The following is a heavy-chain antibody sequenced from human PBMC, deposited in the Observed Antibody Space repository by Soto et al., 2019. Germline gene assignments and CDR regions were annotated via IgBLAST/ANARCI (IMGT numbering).Heavy chain of an antibody. CDR3: ARGGGYDSFDY. V-gene: IGHV4-4*07. CDR1: GDSISSYY. CDR2: TYITGDT. Sequence: SETLSLTCSVSGDSISSYYWSWIRQSAGKGLEWIGRTYITGDTNYNPSLKSRLTMSIDRTRNQFSLKLSSVTAADMAVYYCARGGGYDSFDYWGQGVLVTVSS. J-gene: IGHJ4*02. D-gene: IGHD5-12*01.